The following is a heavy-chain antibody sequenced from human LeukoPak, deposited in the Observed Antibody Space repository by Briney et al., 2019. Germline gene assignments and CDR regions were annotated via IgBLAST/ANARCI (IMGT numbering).Heavy chain of an antibody. Sequence: GGSLRLSCAASGFTFSSYGMHWVRQAPGKGLEWVAVIWYDGSNKYYADSVKGRFTISRDNSKNTLYLQMNSLRAEDTAVYYCAKEVDSSGYYYYYGMDVWGQGTTVTVSS. CDR3: AKEVDSSGYYYYYGMDV. J-gene: IGHJ6*02. CDR2: IWYDGSNK. CDR1: GFTFSSYG. D-gene: IGHD3-22*01. V-gene: IGHV3-33*06.